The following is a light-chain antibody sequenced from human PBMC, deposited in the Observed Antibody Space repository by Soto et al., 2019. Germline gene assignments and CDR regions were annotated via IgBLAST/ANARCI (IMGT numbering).Light chain of an antibody. J-gene: IGLJ2*01. Sequence: QSVLTQPASVSGSPGQSITISCTGTSSDVGSYNLVSWYQQHPGKAPKLMIYEGNKRPSGVSDRFSGSKSGNTASLTISGLQAEDEADYYCCSYAGITTWAVFGGGTKVTVL. CDR3: CSYAGITTWAV. CDR1: SSDVGSYNL. CDR2: EGN. V-gene: IGLV2-23*01.